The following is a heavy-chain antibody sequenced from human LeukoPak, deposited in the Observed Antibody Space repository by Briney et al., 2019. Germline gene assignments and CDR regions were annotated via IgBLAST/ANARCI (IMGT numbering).Heavy chain of an antibody. D-gene: IGHD6-19*01. CDR1: GYTFTNYG. CDR3: ARDGYSSDWYPLDAFDI. V-gene: IGHV1-18*01. J-gene: IGHJ3*02. CDR2: ISAYNGNT. Sequence: ASVKVSCKAYGYTFTNYGISWLRQAPGQGLEWMGWISAYNGNTKYAQKLQGRVTMTTDTSTSTAYMELRSLRSDDTAVYYCARDGYSSDWYPLDAFDIWGQGTMVTVSS.